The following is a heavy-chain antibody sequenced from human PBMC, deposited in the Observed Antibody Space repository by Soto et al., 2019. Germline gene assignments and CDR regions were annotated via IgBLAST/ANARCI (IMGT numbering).Heavy chain of an antibody. CDR3: ARNYDILTGYYNDYYYGMDV. V-gene: IGHV4-31*03. J-gene: IGHJ6*02. CDR1: GGSISSGGYY. CDR2: MYYSGST. Sequence: QVQLQESGPGLVKPSQTLSLTCTVSGGSISSGGYYWSWISQHPGKGLEWIGYMYYSGSTYYNPSLKSRVTISVNPSKNQFSRKLSSVTAAYTAVYYCARNYDILTGYYNDYYYGMDVWGQGTTVTVSS. D-gene: IGHD3-9*01.